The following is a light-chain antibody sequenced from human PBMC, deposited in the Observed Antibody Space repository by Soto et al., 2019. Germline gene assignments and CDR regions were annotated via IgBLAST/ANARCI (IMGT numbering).Light chain of an antibody. Sequence: QSALTQPPSASGSLGQSVTISCTGTRNDIGGYNYVSWYLQYPGKAPKLMIYDVYKRPSGVPDRFSGSKSGNTASLTVSGLQAEDEADYYCSSYAVNNKVVFGGGTKVTVL. J-gene: IGLJ2*01. CDR3: SSYAVNNKVV. CDR2: DVY. V-gene: IGLV2-8*01. CDR1: RNDIGGYNY.